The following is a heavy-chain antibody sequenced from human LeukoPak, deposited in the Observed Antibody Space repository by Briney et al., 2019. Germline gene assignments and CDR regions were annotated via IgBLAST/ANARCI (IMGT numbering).Heavy chain of an antibody. CDR3: AKGGPVWGAFDY. CDR1: GFPFSSYA. D-gene: IGHD3-16*01. CDR2: ISGSGGST. Sequence: GSLRLSCAASGFPFSSYAMSWVRQAPGKGLEWVSAISGSGGSTYYADSVKGRFTISRDNSKNTLYLQMNSLRAEDTAVYYCAKGGPVWGAFDYWGQGTLVTVSS. J-gene: IGHJ4*02. V-gene: IGHV3-23*01.